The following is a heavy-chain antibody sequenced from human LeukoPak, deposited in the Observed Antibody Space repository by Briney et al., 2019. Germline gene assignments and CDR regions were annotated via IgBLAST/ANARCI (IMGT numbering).Heavy chain of an antibody. CDR1: GFSLSTSGMC. CDR3: ARNYYDSSGYYYGMDV. J-gene: IGHJ6*02. D-gene: IGHD3-22*01. V-gene: IGHV2-70*11. Sequence: SGPALVKPTQPLTLTCTFSGFSLSTSGMCVSWIRQPPGKALEWLARIDWDDDKYYSTSLKTRLTISKDTSKNQVVLTMTNMDPVDTATYYCARNYYDSSGYYYGMDVWGQGTTVTVSS. CDR2: IDWDDDK.